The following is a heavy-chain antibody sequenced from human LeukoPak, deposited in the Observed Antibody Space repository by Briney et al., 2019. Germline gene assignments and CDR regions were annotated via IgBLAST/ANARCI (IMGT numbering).Heavy chain of an antibody. CDR3: ARDGVTYNTMPYGMDV. CDR1: GFTFSSYA. Sequence: PGGSLRLSCAASGFTFSSYAMHWVRQAPGKGLEWVAVISYDGSNKYYADSVKGRFTISRDNSKNTLYLQMNSLRAEDTAVYYRARDGVTYNTMPYGMDVWGQGTTVTVSS. CDR2: ISYDGSNK. V-gene: IGHV3-30-3*01. D-gene: IGHD2-21*02. J-gene: IGHJ6*02.